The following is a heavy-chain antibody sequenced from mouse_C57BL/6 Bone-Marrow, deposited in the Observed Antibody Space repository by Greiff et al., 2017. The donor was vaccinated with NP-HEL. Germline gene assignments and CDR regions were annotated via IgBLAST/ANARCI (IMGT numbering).Heavy chain of an antibody. CDR2: IYPGSGNT. CDR3: ARWGYSNYDYAMDY. V-gene: IGHV1-76*01. J-gene: IGHJ4*01. D-gene: IGHD2-5*01. Sequence: QVQLKQSGAELVRPGASVKLSCKASGYTFTDYYINWVKQRPGQGLEWIARIYPGSGNTYYNEKFKGKATLTAEKSSSTAYMQLSSLTSEDSAVYFCARWGYSNYDYAMDYWGQGTSVTVSS. CDR1: GYTFTDYY.